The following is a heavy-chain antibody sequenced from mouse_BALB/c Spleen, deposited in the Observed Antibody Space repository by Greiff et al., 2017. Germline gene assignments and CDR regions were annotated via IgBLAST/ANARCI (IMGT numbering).Heavy chain of an antibody. V-gene: IGHV1-69*02. Sequence: QVQLKQPGAELVRPGASVKLSCKASGYTFTSYWINWVKQRPGQGLEWIGNIYPSDSYTNYNQKFKDKATLTVDKSSSTAYMQLSSPTSEDSAVYYCTREGVYGNYGGDYWGQGTTLTVSS. CDR2: IYPSDSYT. J-gene: IGHJ2*01. CDR3: TREGVYGNYGGDY. D-gene: IGHD2-1*01. CDR1: GYTFTSYW.